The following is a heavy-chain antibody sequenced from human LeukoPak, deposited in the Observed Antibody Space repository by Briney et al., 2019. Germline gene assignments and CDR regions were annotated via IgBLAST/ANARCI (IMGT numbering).Heavy chain of an antibody. CDR2: IYPGDSNT. V-gene: IGHV5-51*01. CDR1: GYSFTSYW. Sequence: ESLKLSRKGSGYSFTSYWIGWVRQMPGKGLEEIGIIYPGDSNTRYSPSFQGQATISADKSNSTAYLQWSSLKASDTAMYYCARYYYDSSGYDYYYMDVWGKGTTVTVSS. CDR3: ARYYYDSSGYDYYYMDV. J-gene: IGHJ6*03. D-gene: IGHD3-22*01.